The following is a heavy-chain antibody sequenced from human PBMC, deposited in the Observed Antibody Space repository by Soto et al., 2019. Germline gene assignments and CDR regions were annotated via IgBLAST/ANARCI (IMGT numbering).Heavy chain of an antibody. CDR3: AREGRYFDSYGMDV. J-gene: IGHJ6*02. CDR2: IYYSGST. V-gene: IGHV4-59*01. CDR1: GGSISSYY. D-gene: IGHD3-9*01. Sequence: SETLSLTCTVSGGSISSYYWSWIRQPPGKGLEWIGYIYYSGSTNYNPSLKSRVTISVDTSKNQFSLKLSSVTAADTAVYYCAREGRYFDSYGMDVWGQGTTVTVSS.